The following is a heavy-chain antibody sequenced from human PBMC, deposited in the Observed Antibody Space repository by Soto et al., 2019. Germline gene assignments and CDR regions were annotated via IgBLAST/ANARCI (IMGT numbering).Heavy chain of an antibody. CDR2: ISYDGSIK. D-gene: IGHD2-2*01. V-gene: IGHV3-30*18. J-gene: IGHJ6*02. CDR3: ENVFVGAASTCYMAFYNYYGMDV. CDR1: GFTFSDYG. Sequence: GGSLRLCCAASGFTFSDYGMHWVRQAPGKVLELVAIISYDGSIKYYGDSVKGRFTISRDYSKNTLYLQMNSMRPDDTAVYYCENVFVGAASTCYMAFYNYYGMDVWGQGTTVTVSS.